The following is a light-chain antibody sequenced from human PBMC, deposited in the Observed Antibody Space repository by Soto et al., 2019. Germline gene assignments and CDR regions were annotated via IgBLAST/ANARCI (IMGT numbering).Light chain of an antibody. Sequence: EIVMTQSPATLSVSPGERATLSCRASQSVSSNLAWYQQKPGPAPRLLMYGASTRATGIPARFSGSGSGTEFTLTISSLQSEYFAVYYCQQYNNWPLTFGGGTKVEIK. J-gene: IGKJ4*01. V-gene: IGKV3-15*01. CDR2: GAS. CDR1: QSVSSN. CDR3: QQYNNWPLT.